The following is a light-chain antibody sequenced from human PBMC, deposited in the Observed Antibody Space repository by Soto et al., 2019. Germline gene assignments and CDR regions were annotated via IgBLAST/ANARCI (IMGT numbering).Light chain of an antibody. J-gene: IGKJ1*01. Sequence: DIQMTQSPSTLSASVGDRVTITCRASQGISRDLAWYQQKSGKAPKLLIHDVSTLESGVPPRFSGSGSGTEFTLTITSLQPDDFATFYCQQYLSSRTFGQGTKVELK. V-gene: IGKV1-5*01. CDR1: QGISRD. CDR2: DVS. CDR3: QQYLSSRT.